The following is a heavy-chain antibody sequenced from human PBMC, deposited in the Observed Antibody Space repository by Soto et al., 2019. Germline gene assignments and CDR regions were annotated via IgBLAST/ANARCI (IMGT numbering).Heavy chain of an antibody. CDR3: AREGVSSSWYYYYALDV. CDR1: GVSISSGDYY. J-gene: IGHJ6*02. CDR2: IYYSENT. V-gene: IGHV4-30-4*08. Sequence: SETLSLTCTVSGVSISSGDYYWSWIRQTPGKGLEWIGYIYYSENTYYNPSLKSRVAISGDTSKNQFSLRLSSVTAADTAVYYCAREGVSSSWYYYYALDVWGQGTTVT. D-gene: IGHD6-13*01.